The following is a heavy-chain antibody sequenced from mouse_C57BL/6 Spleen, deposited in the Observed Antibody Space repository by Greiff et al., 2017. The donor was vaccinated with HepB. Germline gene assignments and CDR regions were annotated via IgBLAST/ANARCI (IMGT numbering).Heavy chain of an antibody. CDR1: GYTFTSYG. V-gene: IGHV1-81*01. D-gene: IGHD2-4*01. Sequence: QVQLQQSGAELARPGASVKLSCKASGYTFTSYGISWVKQRTGQGLEWIGEIYPRSGNTYYNEKFKGKATLTADKSFSTAYMELRSLTSEDSAVYFCASYDYDYAMDYWGQGTSVTVSS. J-gene: IGHJ4*01. CDR3: ASYDYDYAMDY. CDR2: IYPRSGNT.